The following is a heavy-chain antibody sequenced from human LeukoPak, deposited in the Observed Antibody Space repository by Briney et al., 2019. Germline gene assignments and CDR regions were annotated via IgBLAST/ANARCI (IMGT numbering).Heavy chain of an antibody. J-gene: IGHJ4*02. CDR3: VRDCINSRGFDY. V-gene: IGHV3-7*01. Sequence: GGSLRLSCAASGFTFSTYWMSWVRQFPGKGLEWLANINEDGDQTYYVDSVKGRFTSSRDKAENSLYLQMNNLRAEETAVYYCVRDCINSRGFDYWGQGTLVSVSS. CDR2: INEDGDQT. D-gene: IGHD3-10*01. CDR1: GFTFSTYW.